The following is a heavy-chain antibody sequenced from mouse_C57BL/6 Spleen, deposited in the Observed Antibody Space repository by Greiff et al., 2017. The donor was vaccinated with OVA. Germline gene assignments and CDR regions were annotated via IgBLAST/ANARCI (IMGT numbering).Heavy chain of an antibody. D-gene: IGHD4-1*01. CDR3: ARGVTGTGFAY. CDR2: ISSGSSTI. V-gene: IGHV5-17*01. J-gene: IGHJ3*01. Sequence: EVQLVESGGGLVKPGGSLKLSCAASGFTFSDYGMHWVRQAPEKGLEWVAYISSGSSTIYYADTVKGRFTISRDNAKNTLFLQMTSLRSEDTAMYYCARGVTGTGFAYWGQGTLVTVSA. CDR1: GFTFSDYG.